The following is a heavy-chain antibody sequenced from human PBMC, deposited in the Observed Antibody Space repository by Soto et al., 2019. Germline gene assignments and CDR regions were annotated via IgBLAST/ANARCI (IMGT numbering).Heavy chain of an antibody. CDR1: GFIFSGYW. V-gene: IGHV3-74*01. Sequence: EVQLVESGGGLVQPGGSLRLSCAASGFIFSGYWMHWVRQAPGKGLVWVSRINSDGSTTSYADSVKGRFTISRDNAKNTMYLQMNSLRAEDTAVYYCARLLGGSGSFIDNWGQGTLVTVSS. J-gene: IGHJ4*02. CDR2: INSDGSTT. D-gene: IGHD3-10*01. CDR3: ARLLGGSGSFIDN.